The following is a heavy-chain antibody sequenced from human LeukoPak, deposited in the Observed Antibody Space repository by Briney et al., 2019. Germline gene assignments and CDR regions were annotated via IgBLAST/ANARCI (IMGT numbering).Heavy chain of an antibody. CDR1: GFTFSSYS. CDR2: ISSSSSTI. D-gene: IGHD3-10*01. V-gene: IGHV3-48*01. CDR3: ARGPYGGYYFDY. Sequence: GGSLRLSCAASGFTFSSYSMNWVRQAPGKGLEWVSFISSSSSTIYYADSVKGRFTISRDSSKNTLYLQMNSLRAEDTAVYYCARGPYGGYYFDYWGQGTLVTVSS. J-gene: IGHJ4*02.